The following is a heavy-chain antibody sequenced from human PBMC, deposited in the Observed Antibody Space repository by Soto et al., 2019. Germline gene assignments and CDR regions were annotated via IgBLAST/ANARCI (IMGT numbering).Heavy chain of an antibody. CDR2: IWYDGSNK. D-gene: IGHD1-26*01. V-gene: IGHV3-33*01. CDR3: ARSGSYDGYFDY. Sequence: GGSLRLSCAASGFTFSSYGMNWVRQAPGKGLEWVAVIWYDGSNKYYADSVKGRFTISRDNSKNTLYLQMNSLRAEDTAVYYCARSGSYDGYFDYWGQGTLVTVSS. CDR1: GFTFSSYG. J-gene: IGHJ4*02.